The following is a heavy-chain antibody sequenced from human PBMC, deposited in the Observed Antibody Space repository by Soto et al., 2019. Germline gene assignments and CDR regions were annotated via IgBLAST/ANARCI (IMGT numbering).Heavy chain of an antibody. CDR3: ASASWKLVSSWGYDMDV. D-gene: IGHD2-8*02. CDR2: IYSGGTT. J-gene: IGHJ6*02. V-gene: IGHV3-66*01. Sequence: EVQLVESGGGLVQPGESLRLSCAASGFTVSGHYMNWVRQAPGKGLEWVSVIYSGGTTYYADSVRGRFTISRESYTNTLYLQMYDLRPEDTAVYHCASASWKLVSSWGYDMDVWGQGTTVTVSS. CDR1: GFTVSGHY.